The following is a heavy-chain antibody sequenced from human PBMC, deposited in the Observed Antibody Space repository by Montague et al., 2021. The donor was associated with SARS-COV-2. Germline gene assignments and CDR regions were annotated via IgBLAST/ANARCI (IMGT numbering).Heavy chain of an antibody. CDR1: GGSISSSSYY. CDR3: ARGYSGDEGPAGFDP. V-gene: IGHV4-39*01. J-gene: IGHJ5*02. D-gene: IGHD5-12*01. Sequence: SETLSLTCTVSGGSISSSSYYWGWIRQPPGKGLEWIGSIYYSGSTYYNPSLKSRVTISVDTSKNQFSLKLSSVTAADTAVYYCARGYSGDEGPAGFDPWGQGTLVTVSS. CDR2: IYYSGST.